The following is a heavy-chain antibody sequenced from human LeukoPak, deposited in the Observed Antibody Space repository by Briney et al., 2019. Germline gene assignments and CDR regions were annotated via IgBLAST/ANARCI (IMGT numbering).Heavy chain of an antibody. CDR3: ASSTLYCSSTSCYADY. CDR2: IYDSGST. V-gene: IGHV4-59*12. J-gene: IGHJ4*02. Sequence: SETLSLTCTVSGGSINSYYWSWIRQPPGKGLEWIGYIYDSGSTNYNPSLKSRVTISVDTSKNQFSLKLSSVTAADTAVYYCASSTLYCSSTSCYADYWGQGTLVTVSS. D-gene: IGHD2-2*01. CDR1: GGSINSYY.